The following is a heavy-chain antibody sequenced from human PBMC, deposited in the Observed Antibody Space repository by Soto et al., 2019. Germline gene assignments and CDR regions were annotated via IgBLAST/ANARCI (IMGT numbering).Heavy chain of an antibody. Sequence: EVQLVESGGDLVQPGRSLRLSCTTSGFTFGDHAMSWLRQAPGKGLEWISFLRSKASGGTTEYAASVKGRFSISRDDSTSVAYLQMNSLTTEDTAVDYCTRDLFGVRAFDGWGQGTMVIVSS. J-gene: IGHJ3*01. D-gene: IGHD3-10*01. CDR1: GFTFGDHA. CDR2: LRSKASGGTT. V-gene: IGHV3-49*03. CDR3: TRDLFGVRAFDG.